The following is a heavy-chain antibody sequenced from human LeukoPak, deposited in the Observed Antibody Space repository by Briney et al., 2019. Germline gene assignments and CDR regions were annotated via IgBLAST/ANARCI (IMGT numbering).Heavy chain of an antibody. CDR1: GGSISSSSYY. V-gene: IGHV4-39*07. CDR3: AREGSGWFFDY. CDR2: INHSGST. J-gene: IGHJ4*02. D-gene: IGHD6-19*01. Sequence: SEILSLTCTVSGGSISSSSYYWGWIRQPPGRGLEWIGEINHSGSTNYNPSLKSRVTISVDTSKNQFSLKLSSVTAADTAVYYCAREGSGWFFDYWGQGTLVTVSS.